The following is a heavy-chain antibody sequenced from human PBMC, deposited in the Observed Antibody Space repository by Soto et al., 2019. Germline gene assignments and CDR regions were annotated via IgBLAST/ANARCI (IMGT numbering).Heavy chain of an antibody. CDR1: GFSFGSFA. V-gene: IGHV3-23*01. D-gene: IGHD6-13*01. J-gene: IGHJ4*02. CDR2: ISYGST. Sequence: SLRLSCAASGFSFGSFAMSWVRQAPGKGLEWVSSISYGSTFYADSVKGRFTIFNDISKNTLFLQMNSLRAEDTAVYYCAKELSSMWFPLDDWGQGTLVTVSS. CDR3: AKELSSMWFPLDD.